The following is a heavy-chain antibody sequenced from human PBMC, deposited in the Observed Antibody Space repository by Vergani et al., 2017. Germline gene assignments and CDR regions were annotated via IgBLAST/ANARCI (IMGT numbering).Heavy chain of an antibody. CDR1: FDSIRNLY. CDR3: ARSRIYYGAGSPDY. J-gene: IGHJ4*02. V-gene: IGHV4-59*11. D-gene: IGHD3-10*01. CDR2: VSFRGDT. Sequence: VQLQESGPGLVQSSETLSLTCSVSFDSIRNLYCNWIRQPPGKGLEWMGYVSFRGDTLYDPSVKGRMTISLNTSSNQFSLYLTSVTAADTAVYYCARSRIYYGAGSPDYWGQGTLVTVSS.